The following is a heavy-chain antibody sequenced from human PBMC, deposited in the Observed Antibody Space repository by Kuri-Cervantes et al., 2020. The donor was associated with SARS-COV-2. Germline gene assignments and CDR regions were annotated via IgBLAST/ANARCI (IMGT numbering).Heavy chain of an antibody. J-gene: IGHJ4*02. V-gene: IGHV3-30-3*01. Sequence: GESLKISCVASGFTFSSYAMHWVRQAPGKGLQWVAVISYDGSNKYYADSVKGRFTISRDNAKNSLYLQMNSLRAEDTAVYYCARVGSGSFDYWGQGTLVTVSS. CDR1: GFTFSSYA. CDR3: ARVGSGSFDY. CDR2: ISYDGSNK. D-gene: IGHD3-10*01.